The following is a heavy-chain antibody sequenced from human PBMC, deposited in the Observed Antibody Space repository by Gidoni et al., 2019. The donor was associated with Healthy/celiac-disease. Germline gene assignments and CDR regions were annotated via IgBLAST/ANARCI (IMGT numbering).Heavy chain of an antibody. V-gene: IGHV3-64D*06. CDR3: VKELVVVTAKLDY. D-gene: IGHD2-21*02. CDR2: ISSNGGST. Sequence: EVQLVESGGGLVQPGGSLRLSCSASGFTFSSYAMHWVRQAPGKGLEYVSAISSNGGSTYYADSVKGRFTISRDNSKNTLYLQMSSLRAEDTAVYYCVKELVVVTAKLDYWGQGTLVTVSS. CDR1: GFTFSSYA. J-gene: IGHJ4*02.